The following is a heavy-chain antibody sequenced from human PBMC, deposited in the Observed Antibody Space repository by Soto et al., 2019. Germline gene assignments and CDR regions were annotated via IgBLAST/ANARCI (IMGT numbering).Heavy chain of an antibody. Sequence: EVQLVESGGGLVQPGGSLRLSCAASGFTFSSYWMSWVRQAPGKGLEWVANIKQDGSEKYYVDSVKGRFTISRDNAKNSLYLQMNSLRVEDTAVYYCARDDGYGDYGANWFDPWGQGTLVTVSS. CDR3: ARDDGYGDYGANWFDP. V-gene: IGHV3-7*01. J-gene: IGHJ5*02. CDR1: GFTFSSYW. CDR2: IKQDGSEK. D-gene: IGHD4-17*01.